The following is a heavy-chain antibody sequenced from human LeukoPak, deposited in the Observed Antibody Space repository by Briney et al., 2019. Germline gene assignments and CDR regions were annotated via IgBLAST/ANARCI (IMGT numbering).Heavy chain of an antibody. V-gene: IGHV3-23*01. CDR2: ISGGGVST. J-gene: IGHJ4*02. CDR3: ALYLRVRGDY. Sequence: PGGSLRLSCAASGFTFSNHAMMWVRQAPGRGLEWVSAISGGGVSTYYTDSVKGRFTISRDNSKNTPYLQMNSLRAEDTAVYYCALYLRVRGDYWGQGTLVSVSS. CDR1: GFTFSNHA. D-gene: IGHD3-10*01.